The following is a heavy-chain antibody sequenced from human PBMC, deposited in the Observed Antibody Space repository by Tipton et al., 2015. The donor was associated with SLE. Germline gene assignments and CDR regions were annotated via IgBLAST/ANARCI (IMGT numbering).Heavy chain of an antibody. CDR3: ARAPWDYSSENNFDY. CDR1: GFTFSTYT. CDR2: YDGSNK. Sequence: SLRLSCAASGFTFSTYTMHWVRQAPGKGLEWVAYDGSNKYYADSVRGRFTVSRDNSKNTLFLQMNSLRVDDTAVYYCARAPWDYSSENNFDYWGQGILVTVSS. V-gene: IGHV3-30*04. J-gene: IGHJ4*02. D-gene: IGHD3-10*01.